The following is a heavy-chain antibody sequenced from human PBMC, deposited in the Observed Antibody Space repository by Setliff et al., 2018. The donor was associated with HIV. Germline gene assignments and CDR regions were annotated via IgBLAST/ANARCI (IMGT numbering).Heavy chain of an antibody. J-gene: IGHJ4*02. CDR2: IIPIVDIA. Sequence: SVKVSCKASGGTFRSYAISWVRQAPGQGLEWMGGIIPIVDIAKYAQKFQDRVTITADKSTSTAFMELSSLRSEDTAVYYCARGAYRRRDGGTYFYQFDFWGRGTLVTVSS. D-gene: IGHD1-26*01. V-gene: IGHV1-69*10. CDR1: GGTFRSYA. CDR3: ARGAYRRRDGGTYFYQFDF.